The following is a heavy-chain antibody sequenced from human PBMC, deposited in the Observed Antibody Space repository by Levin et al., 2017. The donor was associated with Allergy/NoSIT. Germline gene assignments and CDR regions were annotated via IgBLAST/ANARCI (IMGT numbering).Heavy chain of an antibody. J-gene: IGHJ4*02. V-gene: IGHV4-61*01. D-gene: IGHD3-22*01. CDR3: ARSHDSSGYFN. CDR2: ISYSGST. Sequence: SETLSLTCTVSGDSVSSSSYYWSWIRQPPGTGLEWIGYISYSGSTNYNPSLKSRVTISVDTSKNQFSLKLSSVTAADTAVYYCARSHDSSGYFNWGQGTLVTVSS. CDR1: GDSVSSSSYY.